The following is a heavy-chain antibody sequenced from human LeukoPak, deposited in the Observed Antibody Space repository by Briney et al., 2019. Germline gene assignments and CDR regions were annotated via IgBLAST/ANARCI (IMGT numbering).Heavy chain of an antibody. CDR1: GGSISSGGYS. CDR3: ARRGGPTVVTPDWYFDL. D-gene: IGHD4-23*01. CDR2: ISLRGST. J-gene: IGHJ2*01. V-gene: IGHV4-30-2*03. Sequence: PSETLSITCTVSGGSISSGGYSWSWIRQPPGKGLEWIGYISLRGSTYYKLSLKSRVTISVDTSKNQFSLKLSSVTAADTAVYYCARRGGPTVVTPDWYFDLWGRGTLVTVSS.